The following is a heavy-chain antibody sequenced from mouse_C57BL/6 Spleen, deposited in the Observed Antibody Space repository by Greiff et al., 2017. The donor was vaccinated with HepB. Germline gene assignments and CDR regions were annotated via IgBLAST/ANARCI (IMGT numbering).Heavy chain of an antibody. CDR2: ISSGGDYI. CDR3: TRDRGMVTTCYFDY. CDR1: GFTFSSYA. D-gene: IGHD2-2*01. J-gene: IGHJ2*01. Sequence: EVQLQESGEGLVKPGGSLKLSCAASGFTFSSYAMSWVRQTPEKRLEWVAYISSGGDYIYYADTVKGRFTISRDNARNTLYLQMSSLKSEDTAMYYCTRDRGMVTTCYFDYWGQGTTLTVSS. V-gene: IGHV5-9-1*02.